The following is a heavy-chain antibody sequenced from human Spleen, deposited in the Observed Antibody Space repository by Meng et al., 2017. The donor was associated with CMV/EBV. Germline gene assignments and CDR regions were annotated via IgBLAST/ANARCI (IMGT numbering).Heavy chain of an antibody. J-gene: IGHJ4*02. CDR2: TITILGIP. V-gene: IGHV1-69*04. CDR3: ASPQMLRSDHLDY. D-gene: IGHD3-10*02. CDR1: GGTFSSYA. Sequence: SVKVSCKASGGTFSSYAINWVRQAPGQGLEWMGNTITILGIPNYAQKFQGRVTITADKSTSTAYMELSSLRSEDTAVYYCASPQMLRSDHLDYWGQGTLVTVSS.